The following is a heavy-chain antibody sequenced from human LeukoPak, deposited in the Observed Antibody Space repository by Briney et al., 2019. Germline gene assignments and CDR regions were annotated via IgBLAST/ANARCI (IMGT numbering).Heavy chain of an antibody. V-gene: IGHV3-30*18. D-gene: IGHD3-10*01. CDR1: GFTFSSYG. J-gene: IGHJ5*02. CDR3: AKDGATTWFGEAT. Sequence: GRSLRLSCAASGFTFSSYGMQWVRQAPGKGLEWVALISTDGRDKYYGDSVKGRFTISRDNSKNTLYLQMNSPRAEDTAVYYCAKDGATTWFGEATWGQGTPVSVSS. CDR2: ISTDGRDK.